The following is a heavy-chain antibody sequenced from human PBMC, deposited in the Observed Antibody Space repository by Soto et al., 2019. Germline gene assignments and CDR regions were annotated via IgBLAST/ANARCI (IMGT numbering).Heavy chain of an antibody. CDR2: IFSNDEK. CDR3: ERITVTTKFDY. V-gene: IGHV2-26*01. Sequence: SGPTLVNPTETLTLTCTASGFSLSNARMGVSWIRQPPGKALEWLAHIFSNDEKSHSTSLKSRLTISKDTSKSQVVLTMTNMDPVDTATYYCERITVTTKFDYWGQGTLVTVSS. D-gene: IGHD4-17*01. CDR1: GFSLSNARMG. J-gene: IGHJ4*02.